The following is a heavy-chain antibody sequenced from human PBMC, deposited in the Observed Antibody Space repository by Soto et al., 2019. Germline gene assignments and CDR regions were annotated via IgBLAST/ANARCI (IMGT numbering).Heavy chain of an antibody. Sequence: ASVKVSCKASGYTFTSYGISWVRQAPGQGLEWMGWISAYNGNTNYAQKLQGRVTMTTDTSTSTAYMELRSLRSDDTAVYYCARAESSTPPGWFDPWGQGTLVTVSS. D-gene: IGHD2-2*01. J-gene: IGHJ5*02. CDR2: ISAYNGNT. CDR3: ARAESSTPPGWFDP. V-gene: IGHV1-18*04. CDR1: GYTFTSYG.